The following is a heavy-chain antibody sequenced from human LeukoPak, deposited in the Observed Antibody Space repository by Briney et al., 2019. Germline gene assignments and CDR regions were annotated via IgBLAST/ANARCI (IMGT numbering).Heavy chain of an antibody. D-gene: IGHD3-10*02. CDR1: GDSVSSNSAA. Sequence: SQTLSLTCAISGDSVSSNSAAWNWIRQSPSRGLEWLGRTYYRSKWYNDYAVSVKSRITINPDTSKNQFSLQLNSVTPEDTAVHYCARFPARPKTTFGTYYYYGMDVWGQGTTVTVSS. CDR2: TYYRSKWYN. J-gene: IGHJ6*02. V-gene: IGHV6-1*01. CDR3: ARFPARPKTTFGTYYYYGMDV.